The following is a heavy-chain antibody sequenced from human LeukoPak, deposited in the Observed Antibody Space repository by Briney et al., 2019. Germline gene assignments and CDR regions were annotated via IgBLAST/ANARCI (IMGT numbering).Heavy chain of an antibody. CDR1: GYTFTGYY. CDR2: IHPNSGGT. V-gene: IGHV1-2*02. CDR3: ARAAVPGSTTRFDY. D-gene: IGHD6-19*01. J-gene: IGHJ4*02. Sequence: ASVKVSCKASGYTFTGYYMHWVRQAPGQGLEWMGWIHPNSGGTNYAQKFQGRVTMTRDTSISTAYMELSRLRSDDTAVCYCARAAVPGSTTRFDYWGQGTLVTVSS.